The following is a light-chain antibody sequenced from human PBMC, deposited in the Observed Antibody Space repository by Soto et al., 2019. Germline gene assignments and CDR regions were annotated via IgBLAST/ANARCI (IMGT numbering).Light chain of an antibody. CDR1: RSDVGGYDY. Sequence: QSALTQPRSVSGSPGQSVSISCTGARSDVGGYDYVSWYQQHPDKAPKVIIYDVIKRPSGVPDRFSGSKSGNTASLTISGLKSDDEADYYCSSYAGSYSYVFGPGTKLTVL. CDR2: DVI. J-gene: IGLJ1*01. V-gene: IGLV2-11*01. CDR3: SSYAGSYSYV.